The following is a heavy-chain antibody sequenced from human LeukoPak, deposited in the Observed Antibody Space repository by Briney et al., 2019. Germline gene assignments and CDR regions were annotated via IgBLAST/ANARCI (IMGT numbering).Heavy chain of an antibody. V-gene: IGHV4-59*12. Sequence: SETLSLTCTVSGGSISSYYWSWIRQPPGKGLEWIGYIYYSGSTNYNPSLKSRVTISVDTSKNQFSLKLSSVTAADTAVYYCARGLTSTTRSWAKNYFDYWGQGTLVTVSS. CDR3: ARGLTSTTRSWAKNYFDY. CDR2: IYYSGST. CDR1: GGSISSYY. J-gene: IGHJ4*02. D-gene: IGHD2-2*01.